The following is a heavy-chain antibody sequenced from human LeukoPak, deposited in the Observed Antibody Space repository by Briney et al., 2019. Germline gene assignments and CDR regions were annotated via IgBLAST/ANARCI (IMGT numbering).Heavy chain of an antibody. CDR3: ARVYCTNGVCYSKSYYFDY. D-gene: IGHD2-8*01. Sequence: GGSLRLSCAASGLTFSSYSMNWVRQAPGKGLEWVSSISSSSSYIYYADSVKGRFTISRDNAKNSLYLQMNSLRAEDTAVYYCARVYCTNGVCYSKSYYFDYWGQGTLVTVSS. CDR2: ISSSSSYI. CDR1: GLTFSSYS. J-gene: IGHJ4*02. V-gene: IGHV3-21*01.